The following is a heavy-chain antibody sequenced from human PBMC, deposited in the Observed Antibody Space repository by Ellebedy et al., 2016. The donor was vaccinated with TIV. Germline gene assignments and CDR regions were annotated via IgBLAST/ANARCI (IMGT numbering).Heavy chain of an antibody. CDR3: ATSISPEIVGVPAWVDY. V-gene: IGHV1-18*01. J-gene: IGHJ4*02. CDR2: ITIYNDNT. Sequence: AASVKVSCKASGYHFKSYGISWVRQAPGQGLEWMGWITIYNDNTNYAQKFQGRISMTTDTSTSTAVIELWSLSSDDTAVYYCATSISPEIVGVPAWVDYWGQGTLVTVSS. D-gene: IGHD2-2*01. CDR1: GYHFKSYG.